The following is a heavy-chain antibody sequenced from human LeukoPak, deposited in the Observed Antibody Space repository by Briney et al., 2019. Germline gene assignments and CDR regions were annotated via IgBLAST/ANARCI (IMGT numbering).Heavy chain of an antibody. CDR2: RKQDGREK. D-gene: IGHD3-22*01. Sequence: GSLRLSCSPSGFILSNYWMTWVGQAPRQGVEWVANRKQDGREKDYVGSVKGRFTIYRDNAKKSLSLQMISLRDEDTAVNFCARDMVILQYWGQGTLVTVSS. CDR3: ARDMVILQY. V-gene: IGHV3-7*04. CDR1: GFILSNYW. J-gene: IGHJ4*02.